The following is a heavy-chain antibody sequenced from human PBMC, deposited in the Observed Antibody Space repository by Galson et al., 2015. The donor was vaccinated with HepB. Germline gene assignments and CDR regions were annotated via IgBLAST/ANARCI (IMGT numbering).Heavy chain of an antibody. J-gene: IGHJ4*02. CDR3: ARGGNSLDY. CDR1: GFTFSSYS. D-gene: IGHD4-23*01. Sequence: SLRLSCAASGFTFSSYSMNWVRQAPGKGLEWVSSISSSSSHIYYADSVKGRFTISRDNAKNTLYLQMNSLRAEDTAVYYCARGGNSLDYWGQGTLLSVSS. CDR2: ISSSSSHI. V-gene: IGHV3-21*01.